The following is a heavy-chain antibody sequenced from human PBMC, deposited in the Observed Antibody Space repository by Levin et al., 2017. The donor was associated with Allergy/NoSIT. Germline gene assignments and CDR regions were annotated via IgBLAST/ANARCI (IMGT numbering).Heavy chain of an antibody. CDR3: AKSTNYYDSSGYYRLPQLITYEYFQH. CDR2: ISGSGGST. D-gene: IGHD3-22*01. J-gene: IGHJ1*01. Sequence: GGSLRLSCAASGFTFSSYAMSWVRQAPGKGLEWVSAISGSGGSTYYADSVKGRFTISRDNSKNTLCLQMNSLRAEDTAVYYCAKSTNYYDSSGYYRLPQLITYEYFQHWGQGTLVTVSS. CDR1: GFTFSSYA. V-gene: IGHV3-23*01.